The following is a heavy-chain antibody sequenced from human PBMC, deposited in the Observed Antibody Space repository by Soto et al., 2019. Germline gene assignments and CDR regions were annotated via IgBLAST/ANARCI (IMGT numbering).Heavy chain of an antibody. D-gene: IGHD2-2*01. CDR3: ARDTRINTQILRGYYYGMDV. J-gene: IGHJ6*02. Sequence: GASVKVSCKASGYTFTSYGISWVRQAPGQGLEWMGWISAYNGNTNYAQKLQGRVTMTTDTSTSTAYMELRSLRSDDTAVYYCARDTRINTQILRGYYYGMDVWGQGTTVTVSS. CDR2: ISAYNGNT. V-gene: IGHV1-18*01. CDR1: GYTFTSYG.